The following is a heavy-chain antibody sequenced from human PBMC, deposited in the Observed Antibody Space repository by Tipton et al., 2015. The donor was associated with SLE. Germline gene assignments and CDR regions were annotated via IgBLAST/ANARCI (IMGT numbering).Heavy chain of an antibody. D-gene: IGHD2-2*02. J-gene: IGHJ3*02. V-gene: IGHV3-74*01. CDR2: INSDGSST. CDR1: GFTFSSYW. CDR3: ASAIAPDAFDI. Sequence: SLRLSCAASGFTFSSYWMHWVRQAPGKGLVWVSRINSDGSSTSYADSVKGRFTISRDNAKNTLYLQMNSLRAEDTAVYYCASAIAPDAFDIWGQGTMVTVSS.